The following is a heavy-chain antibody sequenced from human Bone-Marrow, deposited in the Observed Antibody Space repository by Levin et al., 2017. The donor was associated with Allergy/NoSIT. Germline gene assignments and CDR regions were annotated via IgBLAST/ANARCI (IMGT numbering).Heavy chain of an antibody. Sequence: GGSLRLSCAASGFTFSSYSMNWVRQAPGKGLEWVSSISSSSSYIYYADSVKGRFTISRDNAKNSLYLQMNSLRAEDTAVYYCARDGGTGFWSGRLWFRELLSDFDYWGQGTLVTVSS. CDR2: ISSSSSYI. CDR1: GFTFSSYS. J-gene: IGHJ4*02. CDR3: ARDGGTGFWSGRLWFRELLSDFDY. D-gene: IGHD3-10*01. V-gene: IGHV3-21*01.